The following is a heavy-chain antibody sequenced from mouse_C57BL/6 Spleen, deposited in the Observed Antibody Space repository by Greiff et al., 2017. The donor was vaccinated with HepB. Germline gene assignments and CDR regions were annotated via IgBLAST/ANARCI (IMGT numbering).Heavy chain of an antibody. CDR3: ARGGYGTLYAMDY. Sequence: QVQLKESGPELVKPGASVKISCKASGYAFSSSWMNWVKQRPGKGLEWIGRIYPGDGDTNYNGKFKGKATLTADKSSSTAYMQLSSLTSEDSAVYFFARGGYGTLYAMDYWGQGTSVTVSS. CDR1: GYAFSSSW. V-gene: IGHV1-82*01. CDR2: IYPGDGDT. J-gene: IGHJ4*01. D-gene: IGHD1-1*01.